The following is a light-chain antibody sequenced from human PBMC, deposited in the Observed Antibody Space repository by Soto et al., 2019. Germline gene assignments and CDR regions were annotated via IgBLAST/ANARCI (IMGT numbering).Light chain of an antibody. CDR1: QSVSSN. CDR2: GAS. V-gene: IGKV3-15*01. Sequence: EIVMTQSPATLYVSPGEGATVSCRARQSVSSNLAWYQQKPGQAPRLLIYGASTRATGIPARFSGSGSGTEFTLTISSLQSEDFAVYYCQQYDKWPPSNTFCQGNKLEIK. J-gene: IGKJ2*01. CDR3: QQYDKWPPSNT.